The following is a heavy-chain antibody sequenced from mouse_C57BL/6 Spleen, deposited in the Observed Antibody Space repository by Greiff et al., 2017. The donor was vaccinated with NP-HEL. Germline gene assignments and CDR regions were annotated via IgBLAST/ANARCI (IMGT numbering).Heavy chain of an antibody. V-gene: IGHV2-9-1*01. CDR3: ASPYGNPSYWYFDV. CDR2: IWTGGGT. Sequence: QVQLKQSGPGLVAPSQSLSITCTVSGFSLTSYAISWVRQPPGKGLEWLGVIWTGGGTNYNSALKSRLSISKDNSKSQVFLKMNSLQTDDTARYYCASPYGNPSYWYFDVWGTGTTVTVSS. CDR1: GFSLTSYA. D-gene: IGHD2-1*01. J-gene: IGHJ1*03.